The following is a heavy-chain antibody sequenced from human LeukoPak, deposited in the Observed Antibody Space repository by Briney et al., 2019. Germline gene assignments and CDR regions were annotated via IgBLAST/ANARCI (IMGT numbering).Heavy chain of an antibody. J-gene: IGHJ6*02. V-gene: IGHV3-64*01. Sequence: GGSLRLSCAASGFTFSGYAMHWVRQAPGKGLEYVSSISSDGGSTYYANSLKGRFTISRDNSKNTLYLQMGSLRAEDMAVYYCARPAVAGPTYYYYGMDVRGQGTTVTVSS. CDR1: GFTFSGYA. CDR3: ARPAVAGPTYYYYGMDV. D-gene: IGHD6-19*01. CDR2: ISSDGGST.